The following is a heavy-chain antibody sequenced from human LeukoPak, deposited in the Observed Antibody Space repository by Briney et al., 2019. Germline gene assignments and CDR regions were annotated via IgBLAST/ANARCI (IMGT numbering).Heavy chain of an antibody. Sequence: SGGSLRLSCAASGFPFSSYAMSWVRQAPGKGLEWVAAITGSGASTFYADSVKGRITVSRDNSKNTLSLQMNRMRAEDTAVYYCAKESFGATRDYWGQGTLVTVSS. CDR1: GFPFSSYA. V-gene: IGHV3-23*01. CDR2: ITGSGAST. J-gene: IGHJ4*02. D-gene: IGHD1-26*01. CDR3: AKESFGATRDY.